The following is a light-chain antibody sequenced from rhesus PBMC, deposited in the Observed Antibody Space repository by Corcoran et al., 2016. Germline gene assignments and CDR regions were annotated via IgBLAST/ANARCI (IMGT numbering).Light chain of an antibody. CDR2: AAS. CDR3: QQHNSNPYS. Sequence: DIVMTQSPDSLAVSLGERVTINCKSSQSLLYSSNNKNYLAWYQQKPGKAPKLLIYAASRLQSGVPSRCSGSGSGTEVYLTISSLQPEYVATYYCQQHNSNPYSFGQGTKVEIK. CDR1: QSLLYSSNNKNY. J-gene: IGKJ2*01. V-gene: IGKV4-1*01.